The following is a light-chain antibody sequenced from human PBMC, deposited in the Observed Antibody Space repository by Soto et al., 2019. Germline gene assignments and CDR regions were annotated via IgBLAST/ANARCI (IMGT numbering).Light chain of an antibody. V-gene: IGKV3-20*01. Sequence: EIVLTQSPDTLSLSPGERATLSCRASQTLSSTYSAWYQQKPGQSPRLLIYGASSSAPGVPDRFSASGSGTDFTLTISRLDPEDFAVYYCQQYHSSPPTFGPGTKVEIK. CDR2: GAS. J-gene: IGKJ1*01. CDR1: QTLSSTY. CDR3: QQYHSSPPT.